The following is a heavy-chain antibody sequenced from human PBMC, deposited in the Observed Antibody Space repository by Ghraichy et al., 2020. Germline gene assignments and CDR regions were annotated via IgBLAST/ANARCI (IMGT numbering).Heavy chain of an antibody. D-gene: IGHD3-10*01. Sequence: GGSLRLSCAASGFTFSSYAMSWVRQAPGKGLEWVSAISGSGGSTYYADSVKGRFTISRDNSKNTLYLQMNSLRAEDTAVYYCATWTCNYYGSGSCRKLFDYGGQGTLVTVSS. CDR1: GFTFSSYA. CDR2: ISGSGGST. V-gene: IGHV3-23*01. CDR3: ATWTCNYYGSGSCRKLFDY. J-gene: IGHJ4*02.